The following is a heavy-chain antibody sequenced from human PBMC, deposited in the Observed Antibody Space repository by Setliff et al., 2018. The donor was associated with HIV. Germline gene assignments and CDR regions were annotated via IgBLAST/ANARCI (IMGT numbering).Heavy chain of an antibody. CDR1: GGSISRYY. CDR3: ARHAPYPPWAYYYYYMDV. CDR2: IYYSGST. J-gene: IGHJ6*03. V-gene: IGHV4-59*08. Sequence: ASETLSLTCTVSGGSISRYYWSWIRQPPGKGLEWIGYIYYSGSTNYNPSLKSRVTISVDTSKNQFSLKLSSVTAADKAVYYCARHAPYPPWAYYYYYMDVWGKGTTVTVSS. D-gene: IGHD3-16*01.